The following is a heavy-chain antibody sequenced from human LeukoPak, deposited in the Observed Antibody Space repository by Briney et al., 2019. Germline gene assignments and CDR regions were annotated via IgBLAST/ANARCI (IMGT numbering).Heavy chain of an antibody. V-gene: IGHV1-2*02. Sequence: ASVKVSCKASGYTFTGYYMHWVRQAPGQGLEWMGWISPNSGGTKYAQKFQGRVTLTRDTSISTAYMELSRLRSDDTAVYYCARDVQYGSGSHDYWGQGTLVTVSS. J-gene: IGHJ4*02. CDR3: ARDVQYGSGSHDY. D-gene: IGHD3-10*01. CDR2: ISPNSGGT. CDR1: GYTFTGYY.